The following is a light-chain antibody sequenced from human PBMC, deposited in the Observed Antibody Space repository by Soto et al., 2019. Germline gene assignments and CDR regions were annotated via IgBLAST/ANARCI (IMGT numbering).Light chain of an antibody. J-gene: IGKJ1*01. CDR1: QGISTA. Sequence: AIKLTQSPSSLSASVGDRVTITCRASQGISTALAWYQQKPGKAPKLLIYDASSLESGVPSRFSGSGSETDFTLTISSLQPEDFATYSCQQSYSTTWTFGQGTKV. V-gene: IGKV1-13*02. CDR3: QQSYSTTWT. CDR2: DAS.